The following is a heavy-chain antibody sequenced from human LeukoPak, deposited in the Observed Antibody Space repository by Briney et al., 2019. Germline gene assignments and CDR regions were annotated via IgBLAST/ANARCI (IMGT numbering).Heavy chain of an antibody. Sequence: GGSLRLSCAASGFTFSSYGMHWVRQAPGKGLEWVAVISYDGSNKYYADSVKGRFTISRDNSKNTLYLQMNSLRAEDTAVYYCAKECLERSAFDIWGQGTMVTVSS. CDR2: ISYDGSNK. CDR1: GFTFSSYG. CDR3: AKECLERSAFDI. V-gene: IGHV3-30*18. J-gene: IGHJ3*02. D-gene: IGHD5-24*01.